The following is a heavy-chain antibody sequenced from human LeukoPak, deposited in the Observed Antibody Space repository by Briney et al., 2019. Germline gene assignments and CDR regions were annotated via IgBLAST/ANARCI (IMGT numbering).Heavy chain of an antibody. CDR3: ARGLKVVAAATSHYFDY. CDR2: INHSGST. V-gene: IGHV4-34*01. J-gene: IGHJ4*02. Sequence: SETLSLTCAVYGGSFSGYYWSWIRQPPGKGLEWIGEINHSGSTNYNPSLKSRVTISVDTSKNQFSLKLSSVTAADTAVYYCARGLKVVAAATSHYFDYWDQGTLVTVSS. D-gene: IGHD2-15*01. CDR1: GGSFSGYY.